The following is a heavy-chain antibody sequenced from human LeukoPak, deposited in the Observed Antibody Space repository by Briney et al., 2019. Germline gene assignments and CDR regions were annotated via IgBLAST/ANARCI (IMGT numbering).Heavy chain of an antibody. CDR1: GFTFSSYA. V-gene: IGHV3-23*01. CDR3: AKDTAYQTLPYYFDY. D-gene: IGHD2-21*02. J-gene: IGHJ4*02. CDR2: ISGSGGST. Sequence: GGSLRLSCAASGFTFSSYAMSWVRQAPGKGLEWVSAISGSGGSTYYADSVKGRFTISRDNSKNTLYLQMNSLRAEDTAVYYCAKDTAYQTLPYYFDYWGQGTLVTVSS.